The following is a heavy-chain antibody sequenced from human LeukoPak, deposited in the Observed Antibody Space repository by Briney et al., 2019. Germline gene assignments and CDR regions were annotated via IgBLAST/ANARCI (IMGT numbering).Heavy chain of an antibody. CDR3: ARDRRYFDWLPLDY. J-gene: IGHJ4*02. Sequence: ASVKVSCKASGYTFTSYGISWVRQAPGQGLEWMGWISAYNGNTNYAQKLQGRVTMTTDTSTSTAYMELRSLRSEDTAVYYCARDRRYFDWLPLDYRGQGTLVTVSS. V-gene: IGHV1-18*01. CDR2: ISAYNGNT. D-gene: IGHD3-9*01. CDR1: GYTFTSYG.